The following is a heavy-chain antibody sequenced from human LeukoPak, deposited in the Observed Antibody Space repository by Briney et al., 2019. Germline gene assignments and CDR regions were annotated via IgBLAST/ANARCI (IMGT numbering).Heavy chain of an antibody. Sequence: GGSLRLSCAASGFTFSSYGMTWVRQAPGKGLEWVSYIGGSSNSIYYADSVKGRFTISRDNARNSLYLQMNSLRAEDTAVYYCARIGDDYGDYYFDYWGQGTLVTVSS. V-gene: IGHV3-48*01. CDR1: GFTFSSYG. CDR3: ARIGDDYGDYYFDY. D-gene: IGHD4-17*01. J-gene: IGHJ4*02. CDR2: IGGSSNSI.